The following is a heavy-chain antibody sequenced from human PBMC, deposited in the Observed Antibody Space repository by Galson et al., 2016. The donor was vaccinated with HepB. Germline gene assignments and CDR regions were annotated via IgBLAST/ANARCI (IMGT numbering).Heavy chain of an antibody. J-gene: IGHJ4*02. CDR3: ARAFSGYDHFDY. CDR1: GYSFTTYT. V-gene: IGHV1-3*01. D-gene: IGHD5-12*01. CDR2: INGGNGNT. Sequence: SVKVSCKASGYSFTTYTIHWVRQAPGQRLEWMGWINGGNGNTKYSQKFQGRVTITRDTSASTAYMELSRLRSEDTAVYYCARAFSGYDHFDYWGQGTLVTVSS.